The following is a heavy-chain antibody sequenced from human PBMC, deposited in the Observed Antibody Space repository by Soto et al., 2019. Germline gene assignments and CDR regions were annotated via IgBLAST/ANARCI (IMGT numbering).Heavy chain of an antibody. CDR3: ARAPRYDSSGYYIDY. J-gene: IGHJ4*02. CDR1: GGSISSGGYY. D-gene: IGHD3-22*01. V-gene: IGHV4-31*03. CDR2: IYYSGRT. Sequence: QVQLQESGPGLVKPSQTLSLTCTVSGGSISSGGYYWSWIRQHPGKGLEWIGYIYYSGRTYYNPSLKSRVTISVDTSKNQFSLKLSSVTDADTAVYYCARAPRYDSSGYYIDYWGQGTLVTVSS.